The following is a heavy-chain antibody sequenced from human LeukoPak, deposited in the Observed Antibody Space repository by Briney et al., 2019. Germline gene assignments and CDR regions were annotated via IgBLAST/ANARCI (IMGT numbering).Heavy chain of an antibody. CDR1: GYTFTAYY. V-gene: IGHV1-2*02. D-gene: IGHD3-3*01. CDR2: INPNSGDT. CDR3: ARGSGYYSFDC. Sequence: ASVKVSCKASGYTFTAYYMHWVRQAPGQGLEWMGWINPNSGDTNYAQNFQGRVTMTRDTSISTAYMELSRLRSDDTAMYYRARGSGYYSFDCWGQGTLVTISS. J-gene: IGHJ4*02.